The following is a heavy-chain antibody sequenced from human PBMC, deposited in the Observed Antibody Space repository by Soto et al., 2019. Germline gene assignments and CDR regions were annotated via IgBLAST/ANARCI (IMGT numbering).Heavy chain of an antibody. J-gene: IGHJ6*02. CDR3: ARIGVGSSWSGRYYYYYGMDV. V-gene: IGHV4-34*01. CDR2: INHSGST. Sequence: QVQLQQWGAGLLKPSETLSLTCAVYGGSFSGYYWSWIRQPPGKGLEWIGEINHSGSTNYNPSLKSRVTTSVDTSKHQFYRRLSSVTAADTALYYCARIGVGSSWSGRYYYYYGMDVWGQGTTVTVSS. D-gene: IGHD6-13*01. CDR1: GGSFSGYY.